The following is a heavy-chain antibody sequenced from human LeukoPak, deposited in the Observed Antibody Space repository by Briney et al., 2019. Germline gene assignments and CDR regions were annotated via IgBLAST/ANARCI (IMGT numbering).Heavy chain of an antibody. D-gene: IGHD3-10*01. J-gene: IGHJ3*02. V-gene: IGHV4-34*08. Sequence: GSLRLSCAASGFTLSNAYMSWVRQAPGKGLEWIGEINHSGSTNYNPSLKSRVTISVDTSKNQFSLKLSSVTAADTAVYYCAKSNGYGLVDIWGQGTMVTVSS. CDR1: GFTLSNAY. CDR2: INHSGST. CDR3: AKSNGYGLVDI.